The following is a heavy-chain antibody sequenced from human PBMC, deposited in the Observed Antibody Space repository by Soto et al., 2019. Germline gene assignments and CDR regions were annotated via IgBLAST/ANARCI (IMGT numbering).Heavy chain of an antibody. CDR3: AKALQSAVAGKTPEQYFDY. J-gene: IGHJ4*02. CDR1: GFTFSSYA. CDR2: LSGSGGST. V-gene: IGHV3-23*01. Sequence: PGGSLRLSCAASGFTFSSYAMGWVRQAPGKGLGWISGLSGSGGSTYYADSVKGRFTLSRDNSKNPLYLQMNSLRAEDTAVYYCAKALQSAVAGKTPEQYFDYWGQGTLVTVSS. D-gene: IGHD6-19*01.